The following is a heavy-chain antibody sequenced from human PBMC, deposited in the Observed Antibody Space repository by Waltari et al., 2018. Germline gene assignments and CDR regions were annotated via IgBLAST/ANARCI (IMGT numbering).Heavy chain of an antibody. CDR3: ARALIVVVLSDYYGMDV. J-gene: IGHJ6*02. CDR2: SIPMLGIA. D-gene: IGHD2-2*01. Sequence: QVQLVQSGAEVKKPGSSVKVSCKASGGTFSSYAISWVRQAPGQGLEWMGRSIPMLGIANYAQKCQGRVTITSDKSTSTAYMELSSLRSEDTAVFYCARALIVVVLSDYYGMDVWGQGTTVTISS. V-gene: IGHV1-69*09. CDR1: GGTFSSYA.